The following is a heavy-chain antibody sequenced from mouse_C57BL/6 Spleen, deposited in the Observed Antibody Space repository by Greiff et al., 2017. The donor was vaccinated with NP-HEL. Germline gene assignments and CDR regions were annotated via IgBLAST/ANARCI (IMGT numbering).Heavy chain of an antibody. CDR1: GFSLTSYG. D-gene: IGHD4-1*02. J-gene: IGHJ3*01. CDR2: IWRVGST. V-gene: IGHV2-6*01. CDR3: ATSSTGGFAY. Sequence: VQVVESGPGLVAPSQSLSITCTVSGFSLTSYGVDWVRQSPGKGLEWLGVIWRVGSTNYNSALKSRLSISKDNSKSQVFLKMNSLQTDDTAMYYCATSSTGGFAYWGQGTLVTVSA.